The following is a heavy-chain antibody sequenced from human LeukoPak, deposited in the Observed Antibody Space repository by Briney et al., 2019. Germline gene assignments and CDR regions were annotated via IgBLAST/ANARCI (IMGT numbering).Heavy chain of an antibody. CDR1: GFTVSSNY. CDR3: AKGGRARANVWWYFDY. D-gene: IGHD4/OR15-4a*01. V-gene: IGHV3-66*02. CDR2: IYSGGST. Sequence: PGGSLRLSCADSGFTVSSNYMSWVRQAPGKGLEWVSVIYSGGSTYYADSVKGRFTISRDNSKNTLYLQMNSLRAEDTAVYYCAKGGRARANVWWYFDYWGQGTLVTVSS. J-gene: IGHJ4*02.